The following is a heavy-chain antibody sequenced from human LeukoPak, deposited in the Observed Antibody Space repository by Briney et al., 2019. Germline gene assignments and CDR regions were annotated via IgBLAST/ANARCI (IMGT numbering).Heavy chain of an antibody. D-gene: IGHD5-12*01. CDR1: GFTFRKYW. J-gene: IGHJ4*02. V-gene: IGHV3-74*01. CDR2: INNDGVST. CDR3: ARKPLSGGYGGTIDY. Sequence: GGSLRLSCTASGFTFRKYWLHWVRQVPGKGLEWLSRINNDGVSTSYADSVKGRFTISRDNAKNTLYLRMNSLRAEDTAIYYCARKPLSGGYGGTIDYWGQGTLVTVSS.